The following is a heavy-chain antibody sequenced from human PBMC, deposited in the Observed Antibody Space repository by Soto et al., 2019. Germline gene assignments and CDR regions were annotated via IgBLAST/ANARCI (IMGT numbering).Heavy chain of an antibody. CDR1: GYNFTSYG. CDR2: ISTYNGNT. CDR3: ASDYSYGMFGY. V-gene: IGHV1-18*01. D-gene: IGHD5-18*01. Sequence: QVQLVQSGAEVKKPGASVKVSCKASGYNFTSYGISWVRQAPGQGLEWMGWISTYNGNTNSAQKLQGRVTMTTDTSTSIADMELRSLRSDDTAVYYCASDYSYGMFGYWGQGTLVTVSS. J-gene: IGHJ4*02.